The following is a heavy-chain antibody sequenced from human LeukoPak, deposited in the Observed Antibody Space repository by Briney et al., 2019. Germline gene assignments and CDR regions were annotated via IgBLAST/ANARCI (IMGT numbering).Heavy chain of an antibody. V-gene: IGHV1-69*04. CDR1: GGTFSSYA. D-gene: IGHD5-18*01. CDR2: IIPIPGIA. CDR3: APLSPGYSYGYDY. Sequence: ASVKVSCKASGGTFSSYAISWVRQAPGQGLEWMGRIIPIPGIANYAQKFQGRVTITADKSTSTAYMELSSLRSEDTAVYYCAPLSPGYSYGYDYWGQGTLVTVSS. J-gene: IGHJ4*02.